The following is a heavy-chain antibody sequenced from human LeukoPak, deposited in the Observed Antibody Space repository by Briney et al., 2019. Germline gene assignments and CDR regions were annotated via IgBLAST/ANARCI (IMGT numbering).Heavy chain of an antibody. Sequence: PGGSLRLSCAASGFTVSSNYMSWVRQAPGKGLEWVSVIYSGGSTYYADSVKGRFTISRDNSKNTLYLQMNSLRAEDTAVYYCASDSSGWYIVYWGQGTLVTVSS. CDR3: ASDSSGWYIVY. CDR2: IYSGGST. D-gene: IGHD6-19*01. J-gene: IGHJ4*02. CDR1: GFTVSSNY. V-gene: IGHV3-53*01.